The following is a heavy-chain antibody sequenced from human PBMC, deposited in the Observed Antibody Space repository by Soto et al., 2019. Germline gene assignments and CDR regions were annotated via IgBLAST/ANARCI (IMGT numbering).Heavy chain of an antibody. V-gene: IGHV4-39*01. CDR1: GGPTSDSNHN. CDR2: IFYTGTT. Sequence: LHLQESGPGLLKPSETLSLTCSVSGGPTSDSNHNWAWVRQPPGKGLEWIGNIFYTGTTSCSPSLKGRLTMSIDTSENQFSLKLSSVTAADTAVYYRAKIRVVGILKYYFDIWGRGTQVTVSS. CDR3: AKIRVVGILKYYFDI. J-gene: IGHJ4*02. D-gene: IGHD2-15*01.